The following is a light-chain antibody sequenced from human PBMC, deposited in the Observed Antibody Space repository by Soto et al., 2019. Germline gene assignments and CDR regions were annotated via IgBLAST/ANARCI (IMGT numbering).Light chain of an antibody. CDR1: QSVTSNY. CDR3: QQYGSSPRT. CDR2: GAS. V-gene: IGKV3-20*01. J-gene: IGKJ1*01. Sequence: EVVLTQSPGTLSLSPGERATLSCRASQSVTSNYLAWFQQKPGQPPRLLIYGASSRAAGIPDRFSGSGSGTDFSLTISRLEPEDLVVYYCQQYGSSPRTFGQGTKVEIK.